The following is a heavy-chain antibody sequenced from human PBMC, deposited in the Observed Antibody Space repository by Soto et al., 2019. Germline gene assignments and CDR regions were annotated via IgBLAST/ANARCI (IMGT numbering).Heavy chain of an antibody. J-gene: IGHJ4*02. Sequence: EVQLLESGGGLVQPGGSLRLSCAASGFTFSSYAMSWVRQAPGKGLEWVSAISGSGGSTYYADSVKGRFTISRDNSKNTLYLQMNSLRAGDTAVYYCAKGRRMVYAKSPVDYWGQGTLVTVSS. CDR2: ISGSGGST. CDR3: AKGRRMVYAKSPVDY. V-gene: IGHV3-23*01. CDR1: GFTFSSYA. D-gene: IGHD2-8*01.